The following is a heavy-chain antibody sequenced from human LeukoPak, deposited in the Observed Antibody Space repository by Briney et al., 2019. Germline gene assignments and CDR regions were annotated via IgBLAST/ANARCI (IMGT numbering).Heavy chain of an antibody. CDR2: INHSGST. CDR3: ARLLSGSGSGYYYMDV. V-gene: IGHV4-34*01. Sequence: TSETLSLTCAVYGGSFSGYYWSWIRQPPGKGLEWIGEINHSGSTNYNPSLKSRVTISVDTSKNQFSLKLSSVTAADTAVYYCARLLSGSGSGYYYMDVWGKGTTVTVSS. CDR1: GGSFSGYY. D-gene: IGHD3-10*01. J-gene: IGHJ6*03.